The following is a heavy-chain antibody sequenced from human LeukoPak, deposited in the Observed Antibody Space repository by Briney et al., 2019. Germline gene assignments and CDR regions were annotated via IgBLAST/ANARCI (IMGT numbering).Heavy chain of an antibody. CDR2: IRYDGSNK. Sequence: GGSLRLSCAASGFTFSSYGMHWVRQAPGKGLEWVAFIRYDGSNKCYADSVKGRFTISRDNSKNTLYLQMNSLRAEDTAVYYCAKGSLSIAAAMVQVYWGQGTLVTVSS. V-gene: IGHV3-30*02. CDR1: GFTFSSYG. D-gene: IGHD6-13*01. CDR3: AKGSLSIAAAMVQVY. J-gene: IGHJ4*02.